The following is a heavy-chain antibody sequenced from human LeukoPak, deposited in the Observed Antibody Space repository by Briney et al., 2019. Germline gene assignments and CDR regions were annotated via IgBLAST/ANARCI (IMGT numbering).Heavy chain of an antibody. J-gene: IGHJ4*02. CDR1: GFSFSAYW. Sequence: QTGGSLRLSCAASGFSFSAYWMTWVRQAPGTGLEWVANINPAGSETYYVDPVKGRFSISRDNAKNLVYLQMNSLRAEDTAVYHCARFGYVAAVDVWGQGTLVTVPS. CDR2: INPAGSET. V-gene: IGHV3-7*01. D-gene: IGHD2-15*01. CDR3: ARFGYVAAVDV.